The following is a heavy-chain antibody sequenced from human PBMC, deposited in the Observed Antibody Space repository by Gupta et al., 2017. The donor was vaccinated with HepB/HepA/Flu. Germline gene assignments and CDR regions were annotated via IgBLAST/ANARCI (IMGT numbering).Heavy chain of an antibody. D-gene: IGHD6-13*01. CDR3: ARVSSTGIWDY. J-gene: IGHJ4*02. CDR2: IIPILGIA. CDR1: GGTLHRHA. Sequence: VQVVPAGAWVEKPWSSGKVSFQASGGTLHRHAFRWVRQAPGQGLEWMGRIIPILGIANYAQKFQGRVTITADKSTSTAYMELSSLRSEDTAVYYCARVSSTGIWDYWGQGTLVTVSS. V-gene: IGHV1-69*04.